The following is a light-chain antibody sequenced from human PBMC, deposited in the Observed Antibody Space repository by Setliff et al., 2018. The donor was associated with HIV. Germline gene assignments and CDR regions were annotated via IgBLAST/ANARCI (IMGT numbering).Light chain of an antibody. J-gene: IGLJ1*01. V-gene: IGLV2-14*01. CDR1: SSDVGGYSH. CDR2: EVR. CDR3: TSYAVTNTLP. Sequence: QSALAQPASVSGSPGQSITISCTGNSSDVGGYSHVSWYQQHPGKAPTLIIYEVRNRPSGVSERFSGSKSGNTGSLTISGLQAEDEADYYCTSYAVTNTLPFGTGTKVTVL.